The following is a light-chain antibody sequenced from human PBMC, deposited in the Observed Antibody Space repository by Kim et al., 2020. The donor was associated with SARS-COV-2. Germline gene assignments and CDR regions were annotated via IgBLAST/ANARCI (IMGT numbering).Light chain of an antibody. Sequence: EIVLTQSPATLSLSPGERATLSCRASQSVSSYLAWYQQKPGQAPRLLIYDASNRATGITASFSGSGCGTVFTLTISSLEPEDFAVYYCQQRSNWPPLTFGGGTKVEI. CDR3: QQRSNWPPLT. V-gene: IGKV3-11*01. CDR1: QSVSSY. J-gene: IGKJ4*01. CDR2: DAS.